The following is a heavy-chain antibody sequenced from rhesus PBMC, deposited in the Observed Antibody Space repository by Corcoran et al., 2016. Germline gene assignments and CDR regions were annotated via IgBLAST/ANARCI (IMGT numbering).Heavy chain of an antibody. CDR1: GFSLSTRGMG. CDR3: ARVQVTIFGLRSGPFDY. V-gene: IGHV2-1*01. Sequence: QVTLKESGPALVKPTQTLTLTCTFSGFSLSTRGMGVGWIRQPLRKTLEWLALIYWDDDKRDRTSLKCRLNIYKDTSKNQVFLTTTNVGPVDTATYYCARVQVTIFGLRSGPFDYWGQGVLVTVSS. D-gene: IGHD3-3*01. J-gene: IGHJ4*01. CDR2: IYWDDDK.